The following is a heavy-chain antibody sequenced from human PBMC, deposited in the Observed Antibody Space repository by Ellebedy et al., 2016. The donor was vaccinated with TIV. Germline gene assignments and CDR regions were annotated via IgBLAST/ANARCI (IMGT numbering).Heavy chain of an antibody. V-gene: IGHV3-23*01. CDR1: GFTFSTYN. J-gene: IGHJ3*02. Sequence: GGSLRLSXEASGFTFSTYNMNWVRQAPGKGLEWVSAISGSGGSTYYADSVKGRFTISRDNSKNTLYLQMNSLRAEDTALYYCAKDKRGSSGYYYVEYDAFDIWGQGTMVTVSS. CDR3: AKDKRGSSGYYYVEYDAFDI. CDR2: ISGSGGST. D-gene: IGHD3-22*01.